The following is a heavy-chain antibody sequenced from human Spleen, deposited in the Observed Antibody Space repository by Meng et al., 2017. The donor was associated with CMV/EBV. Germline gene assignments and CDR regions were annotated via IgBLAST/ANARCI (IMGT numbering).Heavy chain of an antibody. Sequence: QVQLQQWGAGLLKPSATLSLTCAVYGGSFSGYYWSWIRQPPGKGLEWIGEINHSGSTNYNPSLKSRVTISVDTSKNQFSLKLSSVTAADTAVYYCARVAIFGVVFDYWGQGTLVTVSS. D-gene: IGHD3-3*01. CDR2: INHSGST. J-gene: IGHJ4*02. CDR1: GGSFSGYY. V-gene: IGHV4-34*01. CDR3: ARVAIFGVVFDY.